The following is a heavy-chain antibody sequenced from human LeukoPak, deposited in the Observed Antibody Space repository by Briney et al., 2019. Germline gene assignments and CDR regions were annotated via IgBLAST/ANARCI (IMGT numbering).Heavy chain of an antibody. Sequence: VASVKVSCKASGYTFTGYYMHWVRQAPGQGLEWMGRINPNSGGTNYAQKFQGRVTMTRDTSIGTAYMELSRLRSDDTAVYYCARGGTGKFSPQQRGTVRNWGQGTLVTVSS. D-gene: IGHD4-11*01. CDR2: INPNSGGT. V-gene: IGHV1-2*06. J-gene: IGHJ4*02. CDR1: GYTFTGYY. CDR3: ARGGTGKFSPQQRGTVRN.